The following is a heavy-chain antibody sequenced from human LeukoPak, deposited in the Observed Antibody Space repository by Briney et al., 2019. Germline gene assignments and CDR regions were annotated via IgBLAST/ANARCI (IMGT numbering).Heavy chain of an antibody. V-gene: IGHV5-51*01. Sequence: GESLKISCKGSGYSFTSDGIGWVRQMPGKGLEWMGIIYPGDSDTRYSPSFQGQVTISADKSINTVYLQWSSVKASDSAIYYCARGGDYGYDRIDYWGQGTQVTVSS. CDR2: IYPGDSDT. CDR3: ARGGDYGYDRIDY. J-gene: IGHJ4*02. D-gene: IGHD5-12*01. CDR1: GYSFTSDG.